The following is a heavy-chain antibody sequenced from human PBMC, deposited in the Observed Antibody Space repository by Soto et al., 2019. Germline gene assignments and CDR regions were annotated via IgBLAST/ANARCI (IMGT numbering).Heavy chain of an antibody. CDR3: AREVGDYDILTGYSTSNWLDP. J-gene: IGHJ5*02. CDR2: IIPIFGTA. CDR1: GGTFSSYA. D-gene: IGHD3-9*01. V-gene: IGHV1-69*13. Sequence: RASVKVSCKASGGTFSSYAISWVRQAPGQGLEWMGGIIPIFGTANYAQKFQGRVTITADESTSTAYMQLSSLRSEDTAVYYCAREVGDYDILTGYSTSNWLDPWGQVTRVTVSS.